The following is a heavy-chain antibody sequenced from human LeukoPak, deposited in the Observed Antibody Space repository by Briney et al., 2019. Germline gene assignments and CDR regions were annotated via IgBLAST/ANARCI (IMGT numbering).Heavy chain of an antibody. CDR3: ARGLYCSSTSCYLSPGY. D-gene: IGHD2-2*01. J-gene: IGHJ4*02. Sequence: GGSLRLSCAASGFTFSSYAMHWVRQAPGKGLEWVAVISYDGSNKYYADSVKGRLTISRDNSKNTLYLQMDSLRAEDTAVYYCARGLYCSSTSCYLSPGYWGQGTLVTVSS. CDR2: ISYDGSNK. CDR1: GFTFSSYA. V-gene: IGHV3-30*04.